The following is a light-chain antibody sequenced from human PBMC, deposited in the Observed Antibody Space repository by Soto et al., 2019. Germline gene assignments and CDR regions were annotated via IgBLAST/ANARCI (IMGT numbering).Light chain of an antibody. CDR2: KAS. CDR3: QHCDSYWT. V-gene: IGKV1-5*03. Sequence: DIPLTQSPSTLSASVGDRVTITCRASQSISNYLAGYQQKPGKAPKVLIYKASSLESGVPSRFSGSGSGTEFTLTISSLQPDDFATYYCQHCDSYWTFGQGTKVEIK. CDR1: QSISNY. J-gene: IGKJ1*01.